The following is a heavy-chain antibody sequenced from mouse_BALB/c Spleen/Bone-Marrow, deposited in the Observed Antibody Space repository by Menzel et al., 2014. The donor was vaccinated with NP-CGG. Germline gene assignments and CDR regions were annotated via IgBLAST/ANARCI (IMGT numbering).Heavy chain of an antibody. V-gene: IGHV14-3*02. Sequence: EVKLQESGAELVKPGASVKLSCTASGFNIKDTYMHWVKQRPEQGLEWIGRTDPANGNTKYDPKFQGKATITADTSSNTAYLQLSSLTSEDAAVYYCARGGAFAYWGQGTLVTVSA. J-gene: IGHJ3*01. CDR2: TDPANGNT. CDR1: GFNIKDTY. CDR3: ARGGAFAY.